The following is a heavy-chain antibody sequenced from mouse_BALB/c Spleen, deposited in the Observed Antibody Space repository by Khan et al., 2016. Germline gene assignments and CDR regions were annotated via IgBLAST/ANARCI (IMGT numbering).Heavy chain of an antibody. CDR2: IWAGGST. V-gene: IGHV2-9*02. Sequence: QVQLKESGPGLVAPSQSLSITCTVSGFSLTSYGVHWVRQPPGKGLEWLGVIWAGGSTNYNSALMSRLSISKDNAKSRVFLKMYSRQPDDTAMYYCARLEDIWGPGTTLTVSS. D-gene: IGHD1-3*01. J-gene: IGHJ2*01. CDR3: ARLEDI. CDR1: GFSLTSYG.